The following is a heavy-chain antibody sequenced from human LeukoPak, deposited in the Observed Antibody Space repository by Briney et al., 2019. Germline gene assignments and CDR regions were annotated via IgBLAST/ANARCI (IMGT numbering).Heavy chain of an antibody. D-gene: IGHD5-24*01. V-gene: IGHV4-59*01. Sequence: SETLSLTCTVSGGSISSYYWSRIRQPPGKGLEWIGYIYYSGSTNYNPSLKSRVTISVDTSKNQFSLKLSSVTAADTAVYYCARCEDGYADYWGQGTLVTVSS. J-gene: IGHJ4*02. CDR3: ARCEDGYADY. CDR1: GGSISSYY. CDR2: IYYSGST.